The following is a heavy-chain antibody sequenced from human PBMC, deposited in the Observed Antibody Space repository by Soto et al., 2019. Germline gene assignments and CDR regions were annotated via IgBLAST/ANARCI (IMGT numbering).Heavy chain of an antibody. Sequence: SVKVSCKASGGTFSSYAISWVRQAPGQGLEWMGGIIPIFGTANYAQKFQGRVTITADESTSTAYMELSSLRSEDTAVYYCARGRRATVVTPFFDYWGQGTLVTVSS. CDR2: IIPIFGTA. D-gene: IGHD4-17*01. J-gene: IGHJ4*02. V-gene: IGHV1-69*13. CDR1: GGTFSSYA. CDR3: ARGRRATVVTPFFDY.